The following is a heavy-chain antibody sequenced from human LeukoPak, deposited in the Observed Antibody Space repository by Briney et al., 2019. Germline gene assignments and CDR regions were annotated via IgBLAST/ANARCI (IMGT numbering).Heavy chain of an antibody. J-gene: IGHJ4*02. CDR3: ARGGGVGATIDY. CDR1: GYNFAVYG. CDR2: INGFNGAA. D-gene: IGHD1-26*01. V-gene: IGHV1-18*01. Sequence: ASVKVSCKASGYNFAVYGMTWVRQAPGQGLEWMGWINGFNGAASYAQTLQGRVTMTTDKSTATAYLELTSLKSVDTAIYICARGGGVGATIDYWGQGTLVTVSS.